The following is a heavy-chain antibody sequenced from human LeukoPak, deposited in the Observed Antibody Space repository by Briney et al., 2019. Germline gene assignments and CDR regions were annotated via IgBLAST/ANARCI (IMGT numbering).Heavy chain of an antibody. CDR2: INWNGGST. Sequence: PGGSLRLSCAASGFTFDDYGMSWVRQAPGKGLEWVSGINWNGGSTGYADSVKGRFTISRDNSKTTLYLQMNSLRAEDTAVYYCAKNKLAQQLVRSVCDYWGQGTLVTVSS. D-gene: IGHD6-6*01. CDR3: AKNKLAQQLVRSVCDY. J-gene: IGHJ4*02. CDR1: GFTFDDYG. V-gene: IGHV3-20*04.